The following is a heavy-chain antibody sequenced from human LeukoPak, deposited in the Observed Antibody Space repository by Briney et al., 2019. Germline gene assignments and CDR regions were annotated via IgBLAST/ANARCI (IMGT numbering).Heavy chain of an antibody. CDR3: ATIELRNFDWLVFDY. V-gene: IGHV1-24*01. CDR2: FDPEEREE. J-gene: IGHJ4*02. Sequence: ASVKVSCKVSGYSLTELPMHWVRQAPGKRLEWVGGFDPEEREEIYAQKFQGRVTMTEDTSTHTAYMELTGLRSDDTAVYYCATIELRNFDWLVFDYWGQGTLLSVSS. CDR1: GYSLTELP. D-gene: IGHD3-9*01.